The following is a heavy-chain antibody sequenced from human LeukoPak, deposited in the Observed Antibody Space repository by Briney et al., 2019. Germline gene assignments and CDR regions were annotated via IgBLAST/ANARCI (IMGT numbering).Heavy chain of an antibody. CDR3: ARLRYYYDSSGPAPFDY. CDR1: GYTFTSYG. V-gene: IGHV1-18*01. J-gene: IGHJ4*02. D-gene: IGHD3-22*01. Sequence: GASVKVSCKASGYTFTSYGISWVRQAPGQGLVWMGWISAYNGNTNYAQKLQGRVTMTTDTSTSTAYMELRSLRSDDTAVYYCARLRYYYDSSGPAPFDYWGQGTLVTVSS. CDR2: ISAYNGNT.